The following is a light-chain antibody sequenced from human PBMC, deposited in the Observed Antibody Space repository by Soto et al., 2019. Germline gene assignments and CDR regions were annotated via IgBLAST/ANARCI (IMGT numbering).Light chain of an antibody. CDR3: QQRSNWPWT. Sequence: EIVMRQSPATLSVSPGERATLSCRASQSIGTKLAWYQQKPGQAPRLLIYDASNRATGIPARFSGSGSGTDFTLTISSLEPEDFAVYYCQQRSNWPWTFGQGTKVDIK. CDR2: DAS. J-gene: IGKJ1*01. V-gene: IGKV3-11*01. CDR1: QSIGTK.